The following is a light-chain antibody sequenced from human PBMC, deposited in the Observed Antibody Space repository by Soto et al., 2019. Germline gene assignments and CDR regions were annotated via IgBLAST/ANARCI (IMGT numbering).Light chain of an antibody. CDR3: QQENSFPLT. V-gene: IGKV1-12*01. CDR1: QAIGYW. CDR2: PAS. J-gene: IGKJ4*01. Sequence: DIQMTQSPSPVSASVGDRVTITCRASQAIGYWLAWYQQKPGKAPKLLIYPASNLQSGVPSRFSGSASGTDFTLTISSLQPEDFAIYYCQQENSFPLTFGGGTKVEIK.